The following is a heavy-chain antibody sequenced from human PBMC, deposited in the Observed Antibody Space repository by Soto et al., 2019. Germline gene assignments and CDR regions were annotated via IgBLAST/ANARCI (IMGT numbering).Heavy chain of an antibody. D-gene: IGHD3-10*01. CDR1: GGTFSSYA. CDR2: IIPIFGTA. Sequence: QVQLVQSGAEVKKPGSSVKFSCKASGGTFSSYAISWVRQAPGQGLEWMGGIIPIFGTANYAQKFQGRVTITADKSTSTAYMELSSLRSEDTAVYYCARGSPYYYGSGNWFDPWGQGTLVTVSS. J-gene: IGHJ5*02. CDR3: ARGSPYYYGSGNWFDP. V-gene: IGHV1-69*06.